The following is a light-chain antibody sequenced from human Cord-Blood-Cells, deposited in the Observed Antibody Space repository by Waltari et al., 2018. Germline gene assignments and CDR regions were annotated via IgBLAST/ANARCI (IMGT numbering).Light chain of an antibody. Sequence: DIQMTQSPSTLSASVGDRVTITCRASQSISSWLAWYQQKPGKAPKLLIYDASSLESGVPSRFSGSGSGTEFTLTISSLQPDDFVTYYCQQYNGYWTFGQGTKVEIK. CDR3: QQYNGYWT. CDR1: QSISSW. J-gene: IGKJ1*01. V-gene: IGKV1-5*01. CDR2: DAS.